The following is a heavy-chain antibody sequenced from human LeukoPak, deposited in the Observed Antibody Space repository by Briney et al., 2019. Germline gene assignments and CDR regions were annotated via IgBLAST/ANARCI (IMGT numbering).Heavy chain of an antibody. CDR2: IYYSGST. V-gene: IGHV4-59*12. J-gene: IGHJ3*02. CDR3: ARGPPVLRFLEWLFVDAFDI. CDR1: GGSISSYY. Sequence: PSETLSLTCTVSGGSISSYYWSWIRQPPGKGLEWIGYIYYSGSTNYNPSLKSRVTISVDTSKNQFSLKLSSVTAADTAVYYCARGPPVLRFLEWLFVDAFDIWGQGTMVTVSS. D-gene: IGHD3-3*01.